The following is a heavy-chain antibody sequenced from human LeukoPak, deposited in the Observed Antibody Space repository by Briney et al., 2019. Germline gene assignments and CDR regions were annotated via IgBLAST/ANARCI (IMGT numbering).Heavy chain of an antibody. J-gene: IGHJ4*02. CDR1: GGTFRSYA. CDR2: IIPIFGTA. CDR3: AASMVRGVIMPPRFDY. D-gene: IGHD3-10*01. V-gene: IGHV1-69*05. Sequence: GASVKVSCKASGGTFRSYAISWVRQAPGQGLEWMGGIIPIFGTANYAQKFQGRVTITTDESTSTAYMELSSLRSEDTAVYYCAASMVRGVIMPPRFDYWGQGTLVTVSS.